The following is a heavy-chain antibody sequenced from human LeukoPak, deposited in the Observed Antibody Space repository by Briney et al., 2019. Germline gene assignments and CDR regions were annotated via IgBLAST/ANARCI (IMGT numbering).Heavy chain of an antibody. V-gene: IGHV3-30*03. J-gene: IGHJ4*02. CDR1: GFTFSSYG. Sequence: GGSLRLSCAASGFTFSSYGMHWVRQAPGKGLEWVAVISYDGSNKYYADSVKGRFTISRDNSKNTLYLQMNSLRAEDTAVYYCARGWGSSGYWGQGTLVTVSS. D-gene: IGHD6-6*01. CDR2: ISYDGSNK. CDR3: ARGWGSSGY.